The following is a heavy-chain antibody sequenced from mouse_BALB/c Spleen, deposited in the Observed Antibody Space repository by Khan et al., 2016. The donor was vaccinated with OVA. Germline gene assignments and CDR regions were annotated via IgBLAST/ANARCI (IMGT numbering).Heavy chain of an antibody. CDR1: GFSLTNYG. CDR3: ARQPYYHYNIMDY. V-gene: IGHV2-6-1*01. D-gene: IGHD2-10*01. Sequence: VQLQESGPGLVAPSQSLSITCTISGFSLTNYGVHWVRQPPGKGLEWLVVIWSGGSTTYNSALKSRLTISKDNSESQVFLKMNSLQTEDTAMYFGARQPYYHYNIMDYWGQGTSVTVSS. CDR2: IWSGGST. J-gene: IGHJ4*01.